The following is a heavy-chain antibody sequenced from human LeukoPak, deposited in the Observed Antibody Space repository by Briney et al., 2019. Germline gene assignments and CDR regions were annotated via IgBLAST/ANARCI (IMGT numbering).Heavy chain of an antibody. V-gene: IGHV3-23*01. CDR1: GFTFSSYG. CDR3: AKEAVVVVAAMSPAIDY. Sequence: PGGTLRLSCAASGFTFSSYGMSWVRQAPGKGLEWVSAISGSGGSTYYADSVKGRFTISRDNSKNTLYLQMNSLRAEDTAVYYCAKEAVVVVAAMSPAIDYWGQGTLVTVSS. CDR2: ISGSGGST. D-gene: IGHD2-15*01. J-gene: IGHJ4*02.